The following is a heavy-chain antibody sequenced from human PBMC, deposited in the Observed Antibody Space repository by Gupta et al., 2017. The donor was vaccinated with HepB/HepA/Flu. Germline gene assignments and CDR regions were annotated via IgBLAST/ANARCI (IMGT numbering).Heavy chain of an antibody. CDR2: IFHSGTA. J-gene: IGHJ4*02. D-gene: IGHD3-10*01. Sequence: QLQLQESGSGLVKPSQTLSLTCAVSGGSISSGGYSWSWIRQPPGKGLEWIGYIFHSGTAYYNPSLKSRVTMSVDKSKNQFSLKLSSVTAADTAVYFCAREDYGSGSFDFWGQGTLVIVS. CDR3: AREDYGSGSFDF. CDR1: GGSISSGGYS. V-gene: IGHV4-30-2*01.